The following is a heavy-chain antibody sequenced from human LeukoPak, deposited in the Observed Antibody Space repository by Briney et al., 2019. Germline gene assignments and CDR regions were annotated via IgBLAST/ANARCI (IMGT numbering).Heavy chain of an antibody. CDR1: GFSVSSNY. CDR3: ARGRGYSHSNWVDP. D-gene: IGHD5-18*01. Sequence: GGSLRLSCAASGFSVSSNYISWVRQAPGKGLEWVSVIYSGGNTYYADSVKGRFTISRDNSKNTLYLQMNSLRAEDTAVYYCARGRGYSHSNWVDPWGQGTMVTVSA. J-gene: IGHJ5*02. CDR2: IYSGGNT. V-gene: IGHV3-53*01.